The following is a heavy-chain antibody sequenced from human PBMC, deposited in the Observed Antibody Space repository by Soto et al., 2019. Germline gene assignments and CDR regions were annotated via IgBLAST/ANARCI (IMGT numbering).Heavy chain of an antibody. CDR2: IVPIFGTT. CDR3: ARVYSVAVIYTYHGLDV. J-gene: IGHJ6*02. CDR1: GGTFSNYA. D-gene: IGHD6-19*01. Sequence: QVQLVQSGAEVTKPGSSEKVSCKASGGTFSNYAISWVRQAPGQGLEWMGGIVPIFGTTNYAQKSQGRATIIADASTTTAYLALSRLRSEDTAMYYCARVYSVAVIYTYHGLDVWGQGTAVRVSS. V-gene: IGHV1-69*12.